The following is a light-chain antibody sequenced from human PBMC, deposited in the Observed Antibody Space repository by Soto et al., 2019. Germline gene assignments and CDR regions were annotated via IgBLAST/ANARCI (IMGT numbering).Light chain of an antibody. J-gene: IGLJ2*01. CDR1: SSDVGRYNL. V-gene: IGLV2-14*02. Sequence: QSVLTQPATVSGSDGQSITISCTGTSSDVGRYNLVSWYQQHPGKAPKLMIYEGSKRPSGVSNRFSGSKSGNTASLTISGLQAEDEAEYYCTSYTNSGSVFGGGTKLTVL. CDR3: TSYTNSGSV. CDR2: EGS.